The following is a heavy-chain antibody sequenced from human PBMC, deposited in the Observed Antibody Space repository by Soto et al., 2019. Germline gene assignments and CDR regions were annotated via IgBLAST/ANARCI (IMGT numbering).Heavy chain of an antibody. CDR2: IYYSGST. J-gene: IGHJ4*02. Sequence: SLMQPHPRSVAGGESSSYYGRWIRKHPGKGLEWIGYIYYSGSTNYNPSLKCRVTISVDPSQNQFSLRLSPVTAADTAVYSCSSTPCWLIAARNCFGYRGQ. V-gene: IGHV4-59*01. D-gene: IGHD6-6*01. CDR3: SSTPCWLIAARNCFGY. CDR1: GGESSSYY.